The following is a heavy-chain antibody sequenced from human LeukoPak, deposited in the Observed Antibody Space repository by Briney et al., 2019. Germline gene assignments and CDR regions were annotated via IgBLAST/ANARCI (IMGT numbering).Heavy chain of an antibody. Sequence: ASVKVSCKASGGTTSAIGWVRQAPGQGLEWMGWMNPNSGNTGYAQKFQGRVTMTTDTSTSTAYMELRSLRSDDTAVYYCARDVYDYVWGSYRHDAFDIWGQGTMVTVSS. D-gene: IGHD3-16*02. CDR3: ARDVYDYVWGSYRHDAFDI. CDR2: MNPNSGNT. CDR1: GGTTSA. J-gene: IGHJ3*02. V-gene: IGHV1-18*01.